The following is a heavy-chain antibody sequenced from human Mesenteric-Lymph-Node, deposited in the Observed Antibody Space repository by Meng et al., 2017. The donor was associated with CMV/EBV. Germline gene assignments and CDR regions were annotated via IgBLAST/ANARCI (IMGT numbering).Heavy chain of an antibody. V-gene: IGHV3-23*01. D-gene: IGHD6-13*01. Sequence: GESLKISCAASEFTFSNYAMSWVRQAPGKGLEWVSAISGSGGSTYYADSVKGRFTISRDNSKNTLYLQMNSLRAEDTAVYYCAKDEAAAGTGLGDYWGQGTLVTVSS. CDR2: ISGSGGST. CDR1: EFTFSNYA. CDR3: AKDEAAAGTGLGDY. J-gene: IGHJ4*02.